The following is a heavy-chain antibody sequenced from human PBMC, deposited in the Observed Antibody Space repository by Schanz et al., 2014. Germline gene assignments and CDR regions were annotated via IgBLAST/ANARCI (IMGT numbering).Heavy chain of an antibody. D-gene: IGHD3-16*02. V-gene: IGHV1-46*01. Sequence: QVQLVQSGAEVKKPGASVKVSCKASGYTFTSYYMHWVRRAPGQGLEWMGIINPSGGSTSYAQKFQGRVTMTRDTSTSTVYMELSSLRSEDTAVYFCARDNRYYLFDYWGQGALVTVSS. J-gene: IGHJ4*02. CDR1: GYTFTSYY. CDR3: ARDNRYYLFDY. CDR2: INPSGGST.